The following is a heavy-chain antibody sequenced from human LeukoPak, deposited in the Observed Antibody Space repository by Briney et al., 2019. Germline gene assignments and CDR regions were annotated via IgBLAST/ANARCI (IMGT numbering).Heavy chain of an antibody. CDR2: ISGSGGST. V-gene: IGHV3-23*01. CDR1: GFTFSSYA. Sequence: GGSLRLSCAASGFTFSSYAMSWVRQAPGKGLEWVSAISGSGGSTYYADSVRGRFTISRDNSKNTLYLQMNSLRAEDTAVYYCAKDMQPNYYDSSGYYDYWGQGTLVTVSS. D-gene: IGHD3-22*01. CDR3: AKDMQPNYYDSSGYYDY. J-gene: IGHJ4*02.